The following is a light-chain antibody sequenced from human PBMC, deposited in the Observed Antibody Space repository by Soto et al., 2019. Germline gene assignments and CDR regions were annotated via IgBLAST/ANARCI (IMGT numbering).Light chain of an antibody. J-gene: IGKJ2*01. Sequence: EIVLTQSPGTLSLSPGERATLSCRASQSVSSSYLAWYQQKPGQAPRLPIYGPSNRATGIPDRFSGSGSGTDFTLTINRLEPEDFAVYYCQQYAGSPTFGQGTKLEIK. CDR1: QSVSSSY. CDR2: GPS. CDR3: QQYAGSPT. V-gene: IGKV3-20*01.